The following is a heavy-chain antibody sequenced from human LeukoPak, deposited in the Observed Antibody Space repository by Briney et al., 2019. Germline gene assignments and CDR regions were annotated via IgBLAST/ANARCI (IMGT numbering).Heavy chain of an antibody. D-gene: IGHD3-22*01. CDR1: GFTFASYG. J-gene: IGHJ1*01. CDR2: ITTNGGRT. V-gene: IGHV3-23*01. Sequence: TGGSLRLSCAASGFTFASYGMSWIRQAPGKGLEWVSFITTNGGRTSYADSVEGRFTISRDNPRNTLYMQMNSLRDEDTAVYYCAIMHGYYDGTGYWVQWGQGTLATVSS. CDR3: AIMHGYYDGTGYWVQ.